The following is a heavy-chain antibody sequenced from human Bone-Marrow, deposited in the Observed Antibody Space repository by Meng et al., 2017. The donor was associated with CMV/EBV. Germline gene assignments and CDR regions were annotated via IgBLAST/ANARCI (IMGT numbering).Heavy chain of an antibody. CDR1: EFTVSRNY. J-gene: IGHJ4*02. CDR3: ARAAVVIIRRADY. D-gene: IGHD3-3*01. V-gene: IGHV4-34*01. CDR2: INHSGST. Sequence: ESLKISCAASEFTVSRNYMSWVRQAPGKGLEWIGEINHSGSTNYNPSLKSRVTISVDTSKNQFSLKLSSVTAADTAVYYCARAAVVIIRRADYWGQGTLVTVSS.